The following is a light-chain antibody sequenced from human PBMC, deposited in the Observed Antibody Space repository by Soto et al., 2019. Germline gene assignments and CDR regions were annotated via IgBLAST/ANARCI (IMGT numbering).Light chain of an antibody. V-gene: IGKV2-28*01. CDR2: LGS. CDR3: MQALQNPGGT. CDR1: QSLLHSNGYNY. J-gene: IGKJ3*01. Sequence: DIVMTQSPLSLPVTPGEPASISCRSSQSLLHSNGYNYLDWYLQKPGQSPQLLIYLGSNRASGVPDRFSGSGSGTDFTLKISRVEAEDVGVYYCMQALQNPGGTFGRGTKVDIX.